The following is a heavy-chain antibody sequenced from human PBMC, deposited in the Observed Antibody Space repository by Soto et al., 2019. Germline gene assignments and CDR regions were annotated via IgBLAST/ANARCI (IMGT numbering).Heavy chain of an antibody. D-gene: IGHD6-19*01. J-gene: IGHJ4*02. CDR1: GFTFSSYD. CDR3: EKSLYISGWYWDY. Sequence: GSLRLSCAASGFTFSSYDMSWVRQAPGKGLEWVSVISGSGVNTHYADSVKGRFTISRDNPKNTLHLQMNSLRAEDTAVYYCEKSLYISGWYWDYWGQGTLVTVSS. CDR2: ISGSGVNT. V-gene: IGHV3-23*01.